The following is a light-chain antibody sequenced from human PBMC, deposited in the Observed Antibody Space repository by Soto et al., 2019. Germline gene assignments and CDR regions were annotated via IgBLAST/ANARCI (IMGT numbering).Light chain of an antibody. V-gene: IGLV1-44*01. Sequence: QSVLTQPPSASGTPGQRVTISCSGSSSNIGNNSVNWYQQLPGTAPKLLIYGDNQRPSGVPDRFSGSKSGSSASLAISGLQSKDETDYYCASWDDSLNNWLFGGGTQLTVL. CDR3: ASWDDSLNNWL. CDR2: GDN. CDR1: SSNIGNNS. J-gene: IGLJ3*02.